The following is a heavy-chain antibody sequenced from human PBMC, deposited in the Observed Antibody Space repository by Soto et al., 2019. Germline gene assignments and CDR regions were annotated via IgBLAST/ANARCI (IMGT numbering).Heavy chain of an antibody. CDR1: GGTFSSYA. CDR2: IIPIFATA. V-gene: IGHV1-69*12. CDR3: ARDQGATILNAFDI. D-gene: IGHD1-26*01. J-gene: IGHJ3*02. Sequence: QVQLVQSGAEVKKPGSSVKVSCKASGGTFSSYAISWVRQAPGQGLEWMGGIIPIFATANYAQTFQGSVTITAGESTSTAYMELNSLRSEGRAVYYCARDQGATILNAFDIWGQGTMVTVSS.